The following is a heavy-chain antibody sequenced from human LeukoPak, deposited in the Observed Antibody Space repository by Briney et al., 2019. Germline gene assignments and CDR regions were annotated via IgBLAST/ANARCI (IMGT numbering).Heavy chain of an antibody. J-gene: IGHJ4*02. CDR3: ARGLRGYSSSWYASDY. CDR2: IWYDGSNK. CDR1: GFTFSSYG. D-gene: IGHD6-13*01. Sequence: GGSLRLSCAASGFTFSSYGMHWVRQAPGKGLEWVAVIWYDGSNKYYADSVKGRFTISRDNSKNTLYLQMNSLRAEDTAVYYCARGLRGYSSSWYASDYWGQGTLVTVSS. V-gene: IGHV3-33*01.